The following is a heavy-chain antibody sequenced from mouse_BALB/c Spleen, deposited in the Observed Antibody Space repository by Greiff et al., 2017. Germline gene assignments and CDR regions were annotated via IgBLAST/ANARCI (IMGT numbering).Heavy chain of an antibody. CDR3: ARETITVAMDY. D-gene: IGHD1-1*01. CDR2: IDPSDSYT. Sequence: QVQLQQPGAELVKPGASVKLSCKASGYTFTSYWMHWVKQRPGQGLEWIGEIDPSDSYTNYNQKFKGKATLTVDKSSSTAYMQLSSLTSEDSAVYYCARETITVAMDYWGQGTSVTVSS. CDR1: GYTFTSYW. J-gene: IGHJ4*01. V-gene: IGHV1-69*02.